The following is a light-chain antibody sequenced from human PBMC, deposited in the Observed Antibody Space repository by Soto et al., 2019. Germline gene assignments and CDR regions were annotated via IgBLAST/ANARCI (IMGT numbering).Light chain of an antibody. CDR3: QKYSSAPPWT. CDR1: QGIDNY. V-gene: IGKV1-27*01. J-gene: IGKJ1*01. CDR2: AAS. Sequence: DIQMTQSPSSLSASVGDRVTITCRASQGIDNYLAWFQQKPGKVPILLIYAASTLQSGVPPRFSGSGFGTDFTLTISSLQPEDVATYYCQKYSSAPPWTFGQGTKVDIK.